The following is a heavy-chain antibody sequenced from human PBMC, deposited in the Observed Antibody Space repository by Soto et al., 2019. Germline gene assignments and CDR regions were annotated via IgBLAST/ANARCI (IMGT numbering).Heavy chain of an antibody. J-gene: IGHJ4*02. CDR3: ARGGDVVVVTAALDY. Sequence: QVQLVQSGAEVKKPGASVKGSCKASGDTFTDYYIHWVRQAPGQGLEWMGTVNPGGGHTTYAQHFLGRMTMTRDTSTSTLYMELTSLTSEDTAVYYCARGGDVVVVTAALDYWGQGTLVTVSS. D-gene: IGHD2-21*02. CDR1: GDTFTDYY. CDR2: VNPGGGHT. V-gene: IGHV1-46*01.